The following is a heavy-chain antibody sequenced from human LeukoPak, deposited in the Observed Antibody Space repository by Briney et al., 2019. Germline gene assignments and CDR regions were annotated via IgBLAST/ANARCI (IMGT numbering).Heavy chain of an antibody. Sequence: SETLSLTCTVSGGSIGTYYWSWIRQPPGKGLEWIGYIDYSGSTNYNPSLKSRVTMSVDTSTNQFSLKLSSVTAADTAVYYCARLLKYFDSDSWGQGTLVTVSS. D-gene: IGHD3-9*01. J-gene: IGHJ4*02. V-gene: IGHV4-59*08. CDR2: IDYSGST. CDR3: ARLLKYFDSDS. CDR1: GGSIGTYY.